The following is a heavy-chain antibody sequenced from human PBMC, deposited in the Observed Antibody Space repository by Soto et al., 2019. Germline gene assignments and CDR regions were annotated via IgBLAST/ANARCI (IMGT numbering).Heavy chain of an antibody. D-gene: IGHD2-15*01. CDR1: GFTFSSYW. CDR2: INSDGSST. J-gene: IGHJ4*02. Sequence: EVQLVESGGGLVQPGGSLRLSCAASGFTFSSYWMHWVRQAPGKGLVWVSRINSDGSSTSYAHSVKGRFTISRDNAKNTLYLQMNSLRAEDTAVYYCVRTSLVVAAATREDYWGQGTLDTVSS. V-gene: IGHV3-74*01. CDR3: VRTSLVVAAATREDY.